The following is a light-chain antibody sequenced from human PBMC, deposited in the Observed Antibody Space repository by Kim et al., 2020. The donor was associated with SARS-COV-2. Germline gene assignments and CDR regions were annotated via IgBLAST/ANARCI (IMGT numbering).Light chain of an antibody. CDR2: YDS. CDR3: QVWDSSSDHNWV. V-gene: IGLV3-21*04. CDR1: NIGSKS. Sequence: PGKTARITCGGNNIGSKSVHWYQQKPGQAPVLVIYYDSDRPSGIPERFSGSNSGNTATLTISRVEAGDEADYYCQVWDSSSDHNWVFGGGTQLTVL. J-gene: IGLJ3*02.